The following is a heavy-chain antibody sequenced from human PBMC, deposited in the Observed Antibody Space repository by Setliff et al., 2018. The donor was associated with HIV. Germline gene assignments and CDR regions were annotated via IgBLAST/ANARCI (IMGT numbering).Heavy chain of an antibody. V-gene: IGHV4-34*01. CDR3: ARGHCSGTNCYGVDYYGMDV. D-gene: IGHD2-2*01. CDR1: GGSLSGHF. Sequence: SETLSLTCAVYGGSLSGHFWSWIRQPPGKGLEWIGEINRSGSTNYNSSLKSRVTMSVDTSKRQFSLKLASVTAADTAVYYCARGHCSGTNCYGVDYYGMDVWGQGTTVTVSS. J-gene: IGHJ6*02. CDR2: INRSGST.